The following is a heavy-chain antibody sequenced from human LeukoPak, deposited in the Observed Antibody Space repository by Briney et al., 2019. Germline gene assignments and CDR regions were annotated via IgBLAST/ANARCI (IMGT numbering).Heavy chain of an antibody. CDR3: TTVNCGGDCYDYYYYYGMDV. V-gene: IGHV3-30-3*01. Sequence: GGSLRLSCAASGFTFSSYAMHWVRQAPGKGLEWVAVMSYDGSNKDYADSVKGRFTISRDNSKNTLYLQMNSLKTEDTAVYYCTTVNCGGDCYDYYYYYGMDVWGQGTTVTVSS. J-gene: IGHJ6*02. D-gene: IGHD2-21*02. CDR2: MSYDGSNK. CDR1: GFTFSSYA.